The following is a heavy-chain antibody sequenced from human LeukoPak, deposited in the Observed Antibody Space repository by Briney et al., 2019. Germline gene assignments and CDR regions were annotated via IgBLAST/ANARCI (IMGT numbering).Heavy chain of an antibody. J-gene: IGHJ4*02. CDR1: GGSISSSNW. Sequence: PSETLSLTCAVSGGSISSSNWWNWVRQPPGKGLEWIGEIYHSGSTNYNPSLKSRVTISVDKSKNQFSLKLSSVTAADTAVYYCGGGYYGSGRGDYWGQGTLVTVSS. V-gene: IGHV4-4*02. CDR2: IYHSGST. CDR3: GGGYYGSGRGDY. D-gene: IGHD3-10*01.